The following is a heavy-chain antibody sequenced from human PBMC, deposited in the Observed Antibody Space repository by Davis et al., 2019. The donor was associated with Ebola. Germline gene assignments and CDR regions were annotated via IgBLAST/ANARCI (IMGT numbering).Heavy chain of an antibody. J-gene: IGHJ4*02. CDR3: ARDFHPWGVVVIYGPYYFDY. Sequence: GGSLRLSCAASGFTFSSYWMSWVRQAPGKGLEWVANIKQDGSEKYYVDSVKGRFTISRDNAKNSLYLQMNSLRDEDTAVYYCARDFHPWGVVVIYGPYYFDYWGQGTLVTVSS. CDR1: GFTFSSYW. V-gene: IGHV3-7*01. CDR2: IKQDGSEK. D-gene: IGHD3-22*01.